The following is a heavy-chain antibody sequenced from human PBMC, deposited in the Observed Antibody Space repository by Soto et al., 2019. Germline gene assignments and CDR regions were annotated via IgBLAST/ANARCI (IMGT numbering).Heavy chain of an antibody. V-gene: IGHV1-69*02. CDR3: ARGGTNWGFISPEDAFDI. CDR1: GGTFSSYT. J-gene: IGHJ3*02. Sequence: ASVKVSCKASGGTFSSYTISWVRQAPGQGLEWMGRIIPILGIANYAQKFQGRVTITADKSTSTAYMELSSLRSEDTAVYYCARGGTNWGFISPEDAFDIWGQGTMVTVSS. D-gene: IGHD7-27*01. CDR2: IIPILGIA.